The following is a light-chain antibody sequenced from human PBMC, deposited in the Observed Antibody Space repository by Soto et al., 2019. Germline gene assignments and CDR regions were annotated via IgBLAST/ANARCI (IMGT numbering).Light chain of an antibody. CDR1: QSVSSN. Sequence: EIVMTQSPATLSVSPGERATLSCRASQSVSSNLAWYQQKPGQVPRPLIYGASTRATGIPARFSGSGSGTEFTLTISSLKSEDFAVYYCQQYNTWPLTFGQGTRLEIK. CDR2: GAS. CDR3: QQYNTWPLT. V-gene: IGKV3-15*01. J-gene: IGKJ5*01.